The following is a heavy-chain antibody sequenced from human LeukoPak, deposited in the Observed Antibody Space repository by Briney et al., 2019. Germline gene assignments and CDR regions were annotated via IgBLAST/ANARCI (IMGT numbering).Heavy chain of an antibody. V-gene: IGHV3-30*04. D-gene: IGHD3-3*01. Sequence: GGSLRLSCEASGITFKYYALHWVRQAPGKGLEWLAVISYDGSNKYYADSVEGRFTISRDNSKNTLFLQMNSLRDEDTAVYYCAKEEWLGKMNYFGYWGQGTLVTVSS. J-gene: IGHJ4*02. CDR1: GITFKYYA. CDR2: ISYDGSNK. CDR3: AKEEWLGKMNYFGY.